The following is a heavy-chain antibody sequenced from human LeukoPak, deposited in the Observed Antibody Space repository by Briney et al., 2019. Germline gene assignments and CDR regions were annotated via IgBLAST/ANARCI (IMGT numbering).Heavy chain of an antibody. Sequence: SETLSLTCTVSGGSISSGDYYWSWIRQPPGKGLEWIGYIYYSGSTYYNPSLKSRVTISVDTSKNQFSLKPSSVTAADTAVYYCAREGPRIVGATYLRLFDYWGQGTLVTVSS. CDR3: AREGPRIVGATYLRLFDY. V-gene: IGHV4-30-4*08. J-gene: IGHJ4*02. CDR1: GGSISSGDYY. CDR2: IYYSGST. D-gene: IGHD1-26*01.